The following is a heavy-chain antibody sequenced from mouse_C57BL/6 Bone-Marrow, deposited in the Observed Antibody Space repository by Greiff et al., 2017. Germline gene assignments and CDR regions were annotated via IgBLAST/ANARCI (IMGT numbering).Heavy chain of an antibody. CDR2: IHPNSGST. J-gene: IGHJ2*01. D-gene: IGHD2-5*01. V-gene: IGHV1-64*01. CDR3: ARGDYSNYVCYFDY. Sequence: QVQLQQPGAELVKPGASVKLSKASGYTFTSYWMHWVKQRPGQGLEWIGMIHPNSGSTNYNEKFKSKATLTVDKSSSTAYMQLSSLTSEDSAVYYCARGDYSNYVCYFDYWGQGTTLTVSS. CDR1: GYTFTSYW.